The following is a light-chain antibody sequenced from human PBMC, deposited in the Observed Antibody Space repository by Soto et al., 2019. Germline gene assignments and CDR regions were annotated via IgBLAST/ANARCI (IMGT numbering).Light chain of an antibody. CDR1: TSDVGGYYY. J-gene: IGLJ1*01. CDR2: DVT. V-gene: IGLV2-11*01. CDR3: QSYDRSLSGYV. Sequence: SALTQPRSVSGSPGQSVTISCTGTTSDVGGYYYVSWYQQYPGKAPKLVIYDVTKRPSGVPDRFSGSKSGTSASLAITGLQAEDEADYYCQSYDRSLSGYVLGTGTKVTVL.